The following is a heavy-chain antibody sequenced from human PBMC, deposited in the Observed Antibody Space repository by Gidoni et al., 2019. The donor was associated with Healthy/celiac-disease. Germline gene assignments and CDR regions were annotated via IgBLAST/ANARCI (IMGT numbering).Heavy chain of an antibody. Sequence: QLQLQESGPGLVKPSETLSLTCTVPGGSISSSSYSSGWIRQPPGEGLEWIGSIYYSGSTYYNPSLKSRVTISVDTSKNQFSLKLSSVTAADTAVYYGATRSQYYDYVWGSYRYKKGGDYWGQGTLVTVSS. J-gene: IGHJ4*02. CDR1: GGSISSSSYS. CDR2: IYYSGST. V-gene: IGHV4-39*01. D-gene: IGHD3-16*02. CDR3: ATRSQYYDYVWGSYRYKKGGDY.